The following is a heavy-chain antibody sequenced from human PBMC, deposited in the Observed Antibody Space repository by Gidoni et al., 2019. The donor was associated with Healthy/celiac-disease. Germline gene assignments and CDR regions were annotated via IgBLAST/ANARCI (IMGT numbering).Heavy chain of an antibody. CDR2: IYPVDSDT. CDR3: ARLGSFDYYYMDV. Sequence: EVQLVQFGAEVKKPRESLKISCQGSGYSFTSYWIGWVRPMPGKGLEWMGFIYPVDSDTRYSPSFQGQVTISADKSISTAYLQWSSLKASDTAMYYCARLGSFDYYYMDVWGKGTTVTVSS. V-gene: IGHV5-51*03. J-gene: IGHJ6*03. CDR1: GYSFTSYW. D-gene: IGHD3-3*02.